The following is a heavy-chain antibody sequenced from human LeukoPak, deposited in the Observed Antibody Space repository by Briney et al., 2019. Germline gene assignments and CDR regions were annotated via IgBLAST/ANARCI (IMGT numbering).Heavy chain of an antibody. CDR1: GGSFSGYY. Sequence: SETLSLTCAVYGGSFSGYYWSWIRQPPGKGLEWIGEINHSGSTNYNPSLKSRVTISVDTSKNQFSLKLSSVTAADTAVYYCARGLGTIFGVVIIKRHFDYCGQGTLVTVSS. CDR3: ARGLGTIFGVVIIKRHFDY. CDR2: INHSGST. D-gene: IGHD3-3*01. V-gene: IGHV4-34*01. J-gene: IGHJ4*02.